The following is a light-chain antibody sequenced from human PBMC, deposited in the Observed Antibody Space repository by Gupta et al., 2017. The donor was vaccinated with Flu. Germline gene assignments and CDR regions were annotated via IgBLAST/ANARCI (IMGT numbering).Light chain of an antibody. J-gene: IGKJ2*03. CDR3: QQSFRTPYS. Sequence: DIQMTQSPSSLSASLGDRVTITCRASQSVNTYLNWYQQRPGKAPKLLIYAASSLHSGVPSRFTGSGSVTDFTLTISSLQPEDFATYYCQQSFRTPYSFGQGTKVEIK. CDR2: AAS. CDR1: QSVNTY. V-gene: IGKV1-39*01.